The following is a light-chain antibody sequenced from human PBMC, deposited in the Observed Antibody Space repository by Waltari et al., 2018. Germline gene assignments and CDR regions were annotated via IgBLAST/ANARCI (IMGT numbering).Light chain of an antibody. V-gene: IGLV2-8*01. Sequence: QSALTQPPSAPGSPGKSLASSCTGTSSEVVGYTHVSGYQQHPGKAPKRMIYEVSKRPSGVPDRFSGSKPGNTASLTVSGLQAEDGADFYCSSYAGSNAVIFGGGTKLTVL. CDR1: SSEVVGYTH. J-gene: IGLJ2*01. CDR3: SSYAGSNAVI. CDR2: EVS.